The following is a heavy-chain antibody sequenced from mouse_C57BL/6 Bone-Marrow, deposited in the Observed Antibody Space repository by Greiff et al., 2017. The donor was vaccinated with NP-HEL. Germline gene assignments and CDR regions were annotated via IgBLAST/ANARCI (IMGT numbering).Heavy chain of an antibody. CDR1: GYTFTSYG. V-gene: IGHV1-81*01. Sequence: VQLQESGAELARPGASVKLSCKASGYTFTSYGISWVKQRTGQGLEWIGEIYPRSGNTYYNEKFKGKATLTADKSSSTAYMELRSLTSEDSAVYFCARGLVRGFAYWGQGTLVTVSA. CDR2: IYPRSGNT. J-gene: IGHJ3*01. D-gene: IGHD3-3*01. CDR3: ARGLVRGFAY.